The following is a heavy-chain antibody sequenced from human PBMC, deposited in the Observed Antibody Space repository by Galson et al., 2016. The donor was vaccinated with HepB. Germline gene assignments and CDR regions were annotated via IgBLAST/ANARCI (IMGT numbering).Heavy chain of an antibody. V-gene: IGHV3-33*01. CDR3: AREGYNYPLDH. CDR2: IWYDASNE. CDR1: GFTFTNFG. J-gene: IGHJ4*02. Sequence: SLRLSCAASGFTFTNFGMHWVRQAPGKGLEWVAVIWYDASNEYYADSLEGRFTISRDNSNNTVYLQMNTLRAEDTAVYYCAREGYNYPLDHWGQGAPVTVSS. D-gene: IGHD5-24*01.